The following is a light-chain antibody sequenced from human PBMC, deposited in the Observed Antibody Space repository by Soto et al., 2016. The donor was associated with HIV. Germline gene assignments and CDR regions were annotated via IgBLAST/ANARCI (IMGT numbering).Light chain of an antibody. CDR1: RSISTY. J-gene: IGKJ1*01. V-gene: IGKV1-39*01. CDR3: QQSSRTPRT. CDR2: AAS. Sequence: DIQMTQSPSSLSLSIGDRVTITCRASRSISTYLNWYQQKPGRAPKLLISAASSLQSGVPSRFSGRGSGTDFTLTISSLQHDDLATYYCQQSSRTPRTFGQGTKVEIK.